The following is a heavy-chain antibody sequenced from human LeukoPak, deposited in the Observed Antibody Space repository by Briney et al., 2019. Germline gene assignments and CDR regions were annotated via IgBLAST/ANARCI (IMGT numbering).Heavy chain of an antibody. CDR1: GYTFTGYY. D-gene: IGHD3-22*01. CDR3: ARSPYDSSGYHWFDP. CDR2: INPNSGGT. J-gene: IGHJ5*02. Sequence: ASVKVSCKASGYTFTGYYMHWVRQAPGQGLEWMGWINPNSGGTNYAQKLQGRVTMTTDTSTSTAYMELRSLRSDDTAVYYCARSPYDSSGYHWFDPWGQGTLVTVSS. V-gene: IGHV1-2*02.